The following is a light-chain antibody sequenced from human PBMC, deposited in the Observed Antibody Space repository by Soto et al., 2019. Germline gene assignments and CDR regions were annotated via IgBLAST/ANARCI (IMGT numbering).Light chain of an antibody. CDR2: EVT. V-gene: IGLV2-23*02. CDR3: CSFGGSSTYV. Sequence: QSALTQPASVSGSPGQSITISCTGTSSDVGSYDLVSWYQQYPGKAPKLMIYEVTRRPSGVSNRFSGSKSDNTASLTISGLQAEDEADYYCCSFGGSSTYVFGTGTKLTVL. CDR1: SSDVGSYDL. J-gene: IGLJ1*01.